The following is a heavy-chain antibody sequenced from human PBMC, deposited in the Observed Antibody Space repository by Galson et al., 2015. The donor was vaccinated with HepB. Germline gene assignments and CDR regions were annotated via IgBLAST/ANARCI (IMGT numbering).Heavy chain of an antibody. Sequence: SLRLSCAASGFTFSSFGMHWVRQAPGKGLEWVAGTWSDGSKKFYADSVEGRFTISRDNSKNMLFLQMDSLRVDDTAVYFCVRDSGLYGLDVWGQGTRVTVSS. CDR3: VRDSGLYGLDV. D-gene: IGHD6-19*01. CDR2: TWSDGSKK. CDR1: GFTFSSFG. V-gene: IGHV3-33*01. J-gene: IGHJ6*02.